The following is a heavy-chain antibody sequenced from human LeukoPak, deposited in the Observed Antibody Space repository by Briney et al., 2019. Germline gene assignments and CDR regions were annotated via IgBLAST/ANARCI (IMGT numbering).Heavy chain of an antibody. V-gene: IGHV3-9*01. Sequence: GGSLRLSCAASGFTFDDYAMHWVRQAPGKGLEWVSGISWNSGSIGYADSVKGRFTISRDNAKNSLYLQMNSLRAEDTALYYCARVTSDYVWGSYRHAYFDYWGQGTLVTVSS. D-gene: IGHD3-16*02. CDR2: ISWNSGSI. CDR1: GFTFDDYA. J-gene: IGHJ4*02. CDR3: ARVTSDYVWGSYRHAYFDY.